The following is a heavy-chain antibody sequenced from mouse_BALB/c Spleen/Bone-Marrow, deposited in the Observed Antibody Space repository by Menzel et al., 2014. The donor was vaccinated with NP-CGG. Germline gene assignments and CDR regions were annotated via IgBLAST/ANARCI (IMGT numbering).Heavy chain of an antibody. V-gene: IGHV7-3*02. J-gene: IGHJ2*01. CDR3: ARDIGRLLFDF. Sequence: EVKLMESGGGLVQPGGSLILSCATSGFTFTDYYMNWVRQPPGKALEWLGFIRNKAIGYTTEYSASVKGRFTISRDNSQSILYLQMNTLRAEDSATYYCARDIGRLLFDFWGQGTTLTVSS. CDR1: GFTFTDYY. CDR2: IRNKAIGYTT. D-gene: IGHD1-2*01.